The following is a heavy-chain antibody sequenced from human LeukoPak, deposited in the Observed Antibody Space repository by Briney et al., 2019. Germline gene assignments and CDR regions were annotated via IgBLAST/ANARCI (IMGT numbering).Heavy chain of an antibody. V-gene: IGHV3-23*01. CDR1: GFTFSSYA. CDR2: IGGSGDNT. CDR3: AKGRGTTVTSAANY. D-gene: IGHD4-17*01. Sequence: GGSLRLSCAASGFTFSSYAMSWVRQAPGKGLEWVSSIGGSGDNTFYAHSVKDRFTISRDNSKNTLLLQMNSLRAEDTAVYCAKGRGTTVTSAANYWGQGTLVTVSS. J-gene: IGHJ4*02.